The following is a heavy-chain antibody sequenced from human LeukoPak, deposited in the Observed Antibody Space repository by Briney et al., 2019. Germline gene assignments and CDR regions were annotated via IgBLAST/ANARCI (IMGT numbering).Heavy chain of an antibody. J-gene: IGHJ4*02. CDR3: ANGHYYDSSGYYSY. Sequence: SETLSLTCTVSGGSISCGDYYWSWIRQPPGKGLEWIGEINHSGSTNYNPSLKSRVTISVDTSKNQFSLKLSSVTAADTAVYYCANGHYYDSSGYYSYWGQGTLVTVSS. D-gene: IGHD3-22*01. CDR2: INHSGST. V-gene: IGHV4-34*01. CDR1: GGSISCGDYY.